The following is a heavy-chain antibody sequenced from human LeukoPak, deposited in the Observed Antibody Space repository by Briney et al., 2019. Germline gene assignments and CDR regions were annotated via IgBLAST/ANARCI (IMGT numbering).Heavy chain of an antibody. CDR3: ASPEWLPDSFDI. V-gene: IGHV3-7*01. Sequence: GGSLRLSCAASGFTFSNYWMSWIRQAPGKGLEWVANIKQDGSEKYYVDSVKGRFTISRDNAKNSLYLQMNSLRAGDTALCYCASPEWLPDSFDIWGQGTMVTVSS. J-gene: IGHJ3*02. CDR2: IKQDGSEK. CDR1: GFTFSNYW. D-gene: IGHD3-3*01.